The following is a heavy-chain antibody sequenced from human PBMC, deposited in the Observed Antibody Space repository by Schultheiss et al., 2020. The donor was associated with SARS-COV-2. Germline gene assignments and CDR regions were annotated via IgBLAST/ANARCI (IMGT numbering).Heavy chain of an antibody. CDR2: LHSSGST. D-gene: IGHD3-3*01. CDR1: GGSFSGYY. Sequence: SETLSLTCAVYGGSFSGYYWSWIRQPPGKGLEWIGCLHSSGSTYYNPSLKSRVTISVDTSKNQFSLKLSSVTAADTAVYYCARAIILRVAFDIWGQGTMVTVSS. V-gene: IGHV4-34*01. CDR3: ARAIILRVAFDI. J-gene: IGHJ3*02.